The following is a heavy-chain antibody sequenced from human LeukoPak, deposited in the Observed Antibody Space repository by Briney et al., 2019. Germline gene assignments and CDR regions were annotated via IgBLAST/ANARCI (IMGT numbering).Heavy chain of an antibody. J-gene: IGHJ4*02. CDR2: INPGDSDT. D-gene: IGHD4-17*01. Sequence: GESLQISCKGSGYRFTSYWIGWVRQLPGKGLEWMGIINPGDSDTRYSPSFQGQVTISADKSISTTYLQWSSLKASDSAIYYCARQGSTVTMDYWGQGTLVTVSS. CDR1: GYRFTSYW. V-gene: IGHV5-51*01. CDR3: ARQGSTVTMDY.